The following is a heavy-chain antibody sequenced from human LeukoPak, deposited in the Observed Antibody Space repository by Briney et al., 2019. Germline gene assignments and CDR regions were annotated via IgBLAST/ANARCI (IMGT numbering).Heavy chain of an antibody. D-gene: IGHD6-13*01. CDR1: GGTFTSYA. CDR3: ASHSSSWLGERYWFDP. Sequence: SVKVSCKASGGTFTSYAISWVRQAPGQGLEWMGGIIPIFGAANYAQKFQGRVTITADESTSTAYMELSSLRSEDTAVYYCASHSSSWLGERYWFDPWGQGTLVTVSS. J-gene: IGHJ5*02. V-gene: IGHV1-69*01. CDR2: IIPIFGAA.